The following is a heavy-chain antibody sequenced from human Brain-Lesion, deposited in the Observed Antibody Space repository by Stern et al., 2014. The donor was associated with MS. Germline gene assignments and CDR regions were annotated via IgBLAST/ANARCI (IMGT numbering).Heavy chain of an antibody. V-gene: IGHV4-61*02. Sequence: QVQLQESGPGLVKPSQTLSLSCTVSGGSISSGGYYWSWIRQPAGKGLEWIGRIFNSGRTRYNPSPKSRGPISTHTSKNQFSLRLNSMTAADTAVYYCARGRVVPGFQYYATDVWGQGTTVIVSS. CDR1: GGSISSGGYY. D-gene: IGHD2-2*01. J-gene: IGHJ6*02. CDR2: IFNSGRT. CDR3: ARGRVVPGFQYYATDV.